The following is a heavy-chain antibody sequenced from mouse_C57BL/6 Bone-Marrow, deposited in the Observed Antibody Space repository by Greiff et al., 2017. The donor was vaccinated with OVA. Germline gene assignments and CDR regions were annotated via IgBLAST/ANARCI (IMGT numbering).Heavy chain of an antibody. J-gene: IGHJ4*01. D-gene: IGHD1-1*01. CDR1: GYTFTSYW. V-gene: IGHV1-53*01. CDR2: INPSNGGT. CDR3: ARGGHYYGSSRDAMDY. Sequence: VKLQQPGTELVKPGASVKLSCKASGYTFTSYWMHWVKQRPGQGLEWIGNINPSNGGTNYNEKFKSKATLTVDKSSSTAYMQLSSLTSEDSAVYYCARGGHYYGSSRDAMDYWGQGTSVTVSS.